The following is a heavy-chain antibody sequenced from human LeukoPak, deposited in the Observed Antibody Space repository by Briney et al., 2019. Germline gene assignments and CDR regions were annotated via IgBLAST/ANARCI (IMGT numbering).Heavy chain of an antibody. J-gene: IGHJ4*02. CDR2: IDYSGST. V-gene: IGHV4-59*12. CDR1: GDSISSYY. Sequence: PSETLSLTCTVSGDSISSYYCSWIRQPPGKGLEWIGTIDYSGSTYYSPSLKSRLTISVDTSKNQFSLKLSSVTAADTAIFYCVREYRGIVVVIDYWGQGTLVTVSS. D-gene: IGHD3-22*01. CDR3: VREYRGIVVVIDY.